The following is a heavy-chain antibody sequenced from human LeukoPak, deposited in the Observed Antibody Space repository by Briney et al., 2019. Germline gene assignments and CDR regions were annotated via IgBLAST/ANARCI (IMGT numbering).Heavy chain of an antibody. V-gene: IGHV1-46*01. Sequence: ASVKVSCKASGYTFTSYDINWVRQAPGQGLEWMGIINPSGGSTSYAQKFQGRVTMTRDMSTSTVYMELSSLRSEDTAVYYCARGGAYYYYYMDVWGKGTTVTVSS. D-gene: IGHD1-26*01. CDR3: ARGGAYYYYYMDV. J-gene: IGHJ6*03. CDR2: INPSGGST. CDR1: GYTFTSYD.